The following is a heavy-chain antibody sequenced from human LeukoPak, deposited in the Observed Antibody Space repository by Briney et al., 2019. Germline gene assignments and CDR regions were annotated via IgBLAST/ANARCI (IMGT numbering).Heavy chain of an antibody. V-gene: IGHV3-21*01. CDR3: ARGQTWIQLWP. J-gene: IGHJ5*02. CDR1: GFTFNTYS. Sequence: PGGSLRLSCAASGFTFNTYSMNWVRQAPGKGLEWVSSISRTSTHKNYADSVRGRFTISRDNAKNSVYLQMNSLRAEDTAVYYCARGQTWIQLWPRGQGTLVTVSS. CDR2: ISRTSTHK. D-gene: IGHD5-18*01.